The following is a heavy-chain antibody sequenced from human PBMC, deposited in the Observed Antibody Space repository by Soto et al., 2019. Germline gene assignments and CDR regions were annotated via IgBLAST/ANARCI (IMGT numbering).Heavy chain of an antibody. D-gene: IGHD3-10*01. J-gene: IGHJ6*03. Sequence: GGSLRLCCTASGFTCGDYGRSWFRQAPGKGLEWVGFIRSKAYGGTTEYAASVKGRFTISRDDSKSIAYLQMNSLKTEDTAVYYCTRDAITMVRGVITMKPPYYYYYMDVWGKGTTVTVSS. CDR3: TRDAITMVRGVITMKPPYYYYYMDV. CDR2: IRSKAYGGTT. CDR1: GFTCGDYG. V-gene: IGHV3-49*03.